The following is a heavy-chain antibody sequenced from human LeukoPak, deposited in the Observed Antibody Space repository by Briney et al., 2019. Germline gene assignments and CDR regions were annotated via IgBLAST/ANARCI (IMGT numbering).Heavy chain of an antibody. CDR2: ISPHGNIE. CDR1: GFTFTTFG. Sequence: QPGRSLRLSCEASGFTFTTFGIHWVRQAPGKGLEWVAAISPHGNIEYYTDSVKGRFTISRDNSKNMIYLQMNSLRGEDSAVYYCAKINNNDDYWGQGNLVTVSS. D-gene: IGHD1/OR15-1a*01. J-gene: IGHJ4*02. V-gene: IGHV3-30*18. CDR3: AKINNNDDY.